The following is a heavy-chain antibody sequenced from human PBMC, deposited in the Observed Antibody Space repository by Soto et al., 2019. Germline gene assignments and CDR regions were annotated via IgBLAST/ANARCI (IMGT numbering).Heavy chain of an antibody. CDR3: ARDAAAGLNDY. J-gene: IGHJ4*02. Sequence: QGQRLQSGADVKKPGASVKVSCMASGSTFTSYGISWVRQAPGQGREWMGWVSAYNGNTKNAQKFQGRVTRTTDTSTSTDYMEVRSLRSDDTDVYSCARDAAAGLNDYWGQGTLVTVSS. CDR1: GSTFTSYG. D-gene: IGHD6-13*01. CDR2: VSAYNGNT. V-gene: IGHV1-18*01.